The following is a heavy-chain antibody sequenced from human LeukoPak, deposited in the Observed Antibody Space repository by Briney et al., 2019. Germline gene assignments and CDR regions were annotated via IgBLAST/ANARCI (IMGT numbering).Heavy chain of an antibody. Sequence: ASVKVSYKTSGYTFTSYDISWVRQAPGQGLEWMGWINSYNGYTNYTQKLQGRVTMTTDTSTRTVSMELRSLRSDDTAMYYCARHGLYSGHEWDYWGQGTLVTVSS. CDR2: INSYNGYT. CDR1: GYTFTSYD. V-gene: IGHV1-18*04. D-gene: IGHD5-12*01. CDR3: ARHGLYSGHEWDY. J-gene: IGHJ4*02.